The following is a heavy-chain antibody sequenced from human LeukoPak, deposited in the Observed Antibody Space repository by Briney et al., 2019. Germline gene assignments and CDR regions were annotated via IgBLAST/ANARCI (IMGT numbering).Heavy chain of an antibody. CDR1: GFTFSSYE. CDR3: ARDYGGSSPFDY. V-gene: IGHV3-48*03. J-gene: IGHJ4*02. Sequence: GGSLRLSCAASGFTFSSYEMHWVRQAPGKGLEWVSSISSSGSTIYYADSVKGRFTISRDNAKNSLYLQMNSLRAEDTAVYYCARDYGGSSPFDYWGQGTLVTVSS. D-gene: IGHD4-23*01. CDR2: ISSSGSTI.